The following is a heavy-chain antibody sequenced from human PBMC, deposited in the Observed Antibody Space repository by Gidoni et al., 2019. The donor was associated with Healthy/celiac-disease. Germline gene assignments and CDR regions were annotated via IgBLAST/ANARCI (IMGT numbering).Heavy chain of an antibody. J-gene: IGHJ4*02. CDR3: ARSNSYCSSTSCYYFDY. CDR1: GGSISSSSYY. D-gene: IGHD2-2*01. V-gene: IGHV4-39*01. Sequence: QLQLQESGPGLVKPSETLSLTCTVSGGSISSSSYYWGWIRQPPGKGLEWIGSIYYSGSTYYNPSLKSRVTISVDTSKNQFSLKLSSVTAADTAVYYCARSNSYCSSTSCYYFDYWGQGTLVTVSS. CDR2: IYYSGST.